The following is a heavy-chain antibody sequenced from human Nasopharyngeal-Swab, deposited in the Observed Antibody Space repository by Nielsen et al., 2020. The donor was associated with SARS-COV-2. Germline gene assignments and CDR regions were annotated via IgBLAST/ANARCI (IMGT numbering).Heavy chain of an antibody. J-gene: IGHJ5*02. CDR3: AKEGATGWFDP. CDR1: GVSITSQY. Sequence: SETLSLTCTVSGVSITSQYWSWIRQPPGKGLEWIGYISHNGGTSYNPSLKSRVTMFMDTSKNQFSLRLRSVTAADTAVYYCAKEGATGWFDPCGQGTLVTVSS. V-gene: IGHV4-59*11. CDR2: ISHNGGT.